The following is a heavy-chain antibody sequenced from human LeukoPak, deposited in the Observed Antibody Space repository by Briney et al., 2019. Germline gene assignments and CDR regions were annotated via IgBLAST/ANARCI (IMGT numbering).Heavy chain of an antibody. CDR2: ISGSGGST. CDR3: AKDLGYYGSGSYKDY. Sequence: GGSLRLSCAASGFTFSSNVMSWVRQAPGKGLEWVSSISGSGGSTYYADSVKGRFTISRDNSKNTLYLQMNSLRAEDTAVYYCAKDLGYYGSGSYKDYWGQGTLVTVSS. V-gene: IGHV3-23*01. J-gene: IGHJ4*02. D-gene: IGHD3-10*01. CDR1: GFTFSSNV.